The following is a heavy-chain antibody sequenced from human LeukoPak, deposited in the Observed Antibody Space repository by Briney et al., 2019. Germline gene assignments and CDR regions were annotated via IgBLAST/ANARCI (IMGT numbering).Heavy chain of an antibody. V-gene: IGHV4-59*01. CDR1: GGSMTNYY. CDR2: IYYYGGT. D-gene: IGHD5-18*01. J-gene: IGHJ6*03. Sequence: KPSETLSLTCTVSGGSMTNYYWTWIRQPPGEGLEWLAYIYYYGGTNYNPSLESRLTLTVDTSKNQFSLKLSSVTAADTAVYYCAREGAGSYGFRYIDVWGKGTTVTVS. CDR3: AREGAGSYGFRYIDV.